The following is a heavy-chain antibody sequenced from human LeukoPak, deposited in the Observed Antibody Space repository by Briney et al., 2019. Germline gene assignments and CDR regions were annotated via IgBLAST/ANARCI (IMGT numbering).Heavy chain of an antibody. CDR3: ARDSRKPGVGATAAGY. V-gene: IGHV1-18*01. J-gene: IGHJ4*02. CDR2: ISAYNGNT. Sequence: GASVKVSCKASGYTFTSYGISWVRQAPGQGLEWMGWISAYNGNTNYAQKLQGRVTMTTDTSTSTAYMELRSLRSDDTAVYYCARDSRKPGVGATAAGYWGQGTLVTVSS. D-gene: IGHD1-26*01. CDR1: GYTFTSYG.